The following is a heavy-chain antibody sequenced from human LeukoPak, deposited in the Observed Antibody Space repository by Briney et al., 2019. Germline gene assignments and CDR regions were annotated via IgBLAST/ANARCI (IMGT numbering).Heavy chain of an antibody. CDR2: INHSGST. D-gene: IGHD5-12*01. CDR3: ASQALGYSGYDATY. V-gene: IGHV4-34*01. CDR1: GGSFSGYY. Sequence: SETLSLTCAVYGGSFSGYYWSWIRQPPGKGLEWIGEINHSGSTNYNPPLKSRVTISVDTSKNQFSLKLSSVTAADTAVYYCASQALGYSGYDATYWGQGTLVTVSS. J-gene: IGHJ4*02.